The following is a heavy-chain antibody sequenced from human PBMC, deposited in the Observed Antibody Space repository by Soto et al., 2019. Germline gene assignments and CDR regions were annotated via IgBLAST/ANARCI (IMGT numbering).Heavy chain of an antibody. CDR2: ISGSGITT. CDR1: GFTFGNYA. CDR3: AKYLSRDGDYANWFDP. Sequence: EMTLLESGGGFVQPGGSLRLSGAASGFTFGNYAMSWVRQAPGKGLEWVSAISGSGITTYYADSVKGRFTISRDNPKNTLYLQMNSLRADATAVYYCAKYLSRDGDYANWFDPWGQGTLVTFYS. V-gene: IGHV3-23*01. J-gene: IGHJ5*02. D-gene: IGHD4-17*01.